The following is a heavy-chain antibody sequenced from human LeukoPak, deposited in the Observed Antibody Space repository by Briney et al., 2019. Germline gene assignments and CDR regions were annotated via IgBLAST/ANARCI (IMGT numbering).Heavy chain of an antibody. CDR1: GFTFSSFG. CDR2: ISGSGGST. V-gene: IGHV3-23*01. CDR3: AELGITMIGGV. Sequence: GGSLRLSCAAFGFTFSSFGMSWVRQAPGKGLEWVSTISGSGGSTYYADSVKGRLTISRDNAKNSLYLQMNSLRAEDTAVYYCAELGITMIGGVWGKGTTVTISS. D-gene: IGHD3-10*02. J-gene: IGHJ6*04.